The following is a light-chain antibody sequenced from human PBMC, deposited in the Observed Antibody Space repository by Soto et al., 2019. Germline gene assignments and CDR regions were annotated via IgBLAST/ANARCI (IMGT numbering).Light chain of an antibody. CDR2: DAS. J-gene: IGKJ1*01. Sequence: DIRMTQSPSTLSASVGDRVTITCRASQSISSWLAWFQQKPGKAPKLLIFDASSLESGVPSRFSGSGSGTDFTLTISSLQPDDFAVYYCQQYYTYSRTFGQGTKVDIK. CDR3: QQYYTYSRT. CDR1: QSISSW. V-gene: IGKV1-5*01.